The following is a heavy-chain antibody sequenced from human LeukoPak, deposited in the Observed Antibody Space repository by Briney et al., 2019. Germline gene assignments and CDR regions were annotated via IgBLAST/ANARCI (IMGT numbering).Heavy chain of an antibody. CDR3: GSGQWLVGVFY. CDR1: GHTFTGYY. J-gene: IGHJ4*02. Sequence: GASVKVSCKASGHTFTGYYMHWVRQAPGQRLEWLGWINPNSGVTNYAQKFQGRITMTRDTSITTVYMELSSLTSDDTAVYYCGSGQWLVGVFYWGQGTLVTVSS. D-gene: IGHD6-19*01. CDR2: INPNSGVT. V-gene: IGHV1-2*02.